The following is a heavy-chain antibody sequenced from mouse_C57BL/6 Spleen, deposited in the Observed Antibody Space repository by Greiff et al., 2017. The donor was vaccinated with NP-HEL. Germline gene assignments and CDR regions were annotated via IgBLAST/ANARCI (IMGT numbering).Heavy chain of an antibody. CDR1: GYTFTSYG. V-gene: IGHV1-81*01. J-gene: IGHJ2*01. CDR2: IYPRSGNT. D-gene: IGHD1-1*01. Sequence: QVQLQQSGAELARPGASVKLSCKASGYTFTSYGISWVKQRTGQGLEWIGEIYPRSGNTYYNEKFKGKATLTADKSSSTAYMQLSSLTSEDSAVYYCARTGPSIYYYGSSSYFDYWGQGTTLTVSS. CDR3: ARTGPSIYYYGSSSYFDY.